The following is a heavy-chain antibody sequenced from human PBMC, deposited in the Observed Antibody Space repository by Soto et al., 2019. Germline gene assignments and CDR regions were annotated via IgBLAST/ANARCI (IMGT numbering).Heavy chain of an antibody. J-gene: IGHJ5*02. Sequence: SETLSLTCTVSGGSISSGGYYWSWIRQHPGKGLEWIGYIYYSGSTYYNPSLKSRVTISVDTSKNQFSLKLSSVTAADTAVYYCARGGGHGDYRGGCWFDPWGQGTLLTVSS. V-gene: IGHV4-31*03. CDR2: IYYSGST. CDR1: GGSISSGGYY. D-gene: IGHD4-17*01. CDR3: ARGGGHGDYRGGCWFDP.